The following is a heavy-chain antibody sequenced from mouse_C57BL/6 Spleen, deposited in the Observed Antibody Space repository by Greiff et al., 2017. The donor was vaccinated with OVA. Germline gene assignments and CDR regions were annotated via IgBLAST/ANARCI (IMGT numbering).Heavy chain of an antibody. CDR3: ARSVFWDSRYFDV. CDR2: IYPSDSAT. V-gene: IGHV1-61*01. CDR1: GYTFTSYW. Sequence: QVQLQQPGAELVRPGSSVKLSCKASGYTFTSYWMDWVKQRPGQGLEWIGNIYPSDSATHYNQKFKDKATLTVDKSSSTAYMQLSSLTSEDSAVYYCARSVFWDSRYFDVWGTGTTVTVSS. D-gene: IGHD4-1*01. J-gene: IGHJ1*03.